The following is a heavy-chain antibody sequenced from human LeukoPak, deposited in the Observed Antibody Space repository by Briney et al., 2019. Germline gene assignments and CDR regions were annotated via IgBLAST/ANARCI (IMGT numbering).Heavy chain of an antibody. CDR2: ISWNSGSI. CDR3: AKDIIRYYYGSGRSTGAFDI. D-gene: IGHD3-10*01. V-gene: IGHV3-9*01. CDR1: GFTFDDYA. J-gene: IGHJ3*02. Sequence: PGRSLRLSCAASGFTFDDYAMHWVRQAPGKGLEWVSGISWNSGSIGYADSVKGRFTISRDNAKNSLYLQMNSLRAEDTALYYCAKDIIRYYYGSGRSTGAFDIWGQGTMVTVSS.